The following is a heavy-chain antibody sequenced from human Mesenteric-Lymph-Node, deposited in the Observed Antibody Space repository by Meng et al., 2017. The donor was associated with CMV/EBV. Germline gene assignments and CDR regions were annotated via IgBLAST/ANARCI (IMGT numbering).Heavy chain of an antibody. V-gene: IGHV3-7*01. CDR1: GVTLSPYW. CDR2: IKEDGDVK. CDR3: AREPDYDFWSGYH. J-gene: IGHJ5*02. D-gene: IGHD3-3*01. Sequence: GESLKISCAASGVTLSPYWMIWVRQTPGKGLDWVANIKEDGDVKYFVDSVKGRFTISRDNAKNSLYLQMDSLRAEDTAVYYCAREPDYDFWSGYHWGQGTLVTVSS.